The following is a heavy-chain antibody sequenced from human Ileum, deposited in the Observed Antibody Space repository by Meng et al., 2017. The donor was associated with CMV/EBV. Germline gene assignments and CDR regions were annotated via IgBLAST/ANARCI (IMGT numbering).Heavy chain of an antibody. D-gene: IGHD2-2*02. Sequence: SETLSLTCTVSGGSISSSSSYWGWIRQPPGKGLEWIGSIYYSGSTYYNPSVKRRGTMSVDTSKNQFPLNGSSVTAADRAVYYFARAYCSSTSCYRGYYYGMDVWGQGTTVTVSS. CDR1: GGSISSSSSY. J-gene: IGHJ6*02. CDR2: IYYSGST. CDR3: ARAYCSSTSCYRGYYYGMDV. V-gene: IGHV4-39*06.